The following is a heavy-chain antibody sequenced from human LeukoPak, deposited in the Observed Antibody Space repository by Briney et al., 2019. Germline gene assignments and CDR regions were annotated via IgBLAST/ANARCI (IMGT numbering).Heavy chain of an antibody. CDR1: GYTFTNSD. CDR3: ARDQAIVAYSSTWFDY. V-gene: IGHV1-18*01. D-gene: IGHD6-13*01. J-gene: IGHJ4*03. Sequence: ASAKVSSKASGYTFTNSDISWVRQAPGQGLEGMGWISAYNGNTDYAQNLQGRVTMTTDTLTSTAYMVLRSLRSDDTAVYYCARDQAIVAYSSTWFDYWGEGAPVTVSS. CDR2: ISAYNGNT.